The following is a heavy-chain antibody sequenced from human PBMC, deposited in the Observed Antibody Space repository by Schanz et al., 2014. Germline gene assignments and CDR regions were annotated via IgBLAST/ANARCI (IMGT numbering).Heavy chain of an antibody. CDR3: ARDQSIVVRGAYLYYYGMDV. J-gene: IGHJ6*02. CDR1: GASITSSHW. Sequence: QVQLQESGPGLLKPSGTLSLTCAVSGASITSSHWWSWVRQPPGKGLEGIGEIYHSGNTNYSPSLKSRFTISVDKSKTQFPRKLTSVTAADTAVYYCARDQSIVVRGAYLYYYGMDVWGQGTTVTVSS. CDR2: IYHSGNT. D-gene: IGHD3-10*01. V-gene: IGHV4-4*02.